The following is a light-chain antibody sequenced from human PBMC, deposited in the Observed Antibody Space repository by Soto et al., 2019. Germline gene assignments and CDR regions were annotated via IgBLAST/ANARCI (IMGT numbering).Light chain of an antibody. Sequence: LTQPASVSGSPGQSITISCTGTNVDVGGYNYVSWYQHHPGKAPKLLIFEVSNRPSGVSNRFSGSKSGNTASLTISGLQSEDEADYYCASYTIKTTYVFGSGTKVTVL. CDR3: ASYTIKTTYV. CDR2: EVS. CDR1: NVDVGGYNY. J-gene: IGLJ1*01. V-gene: IGLV2-14*01.